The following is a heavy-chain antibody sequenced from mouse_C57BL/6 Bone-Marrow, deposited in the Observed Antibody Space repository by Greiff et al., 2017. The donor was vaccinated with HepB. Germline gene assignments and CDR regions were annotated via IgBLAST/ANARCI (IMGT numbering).Heavy chain of an antibody. V-gene: IGHV1-69*01. J-gene: IGHJ3*01. Sequence: QVQLQQPGAELVMPGASVKLSCKASGYTFTSYWMHWVKQRPGQGLEWIGEIDPSDSYTNYNQKFKGKSTLTVDKSSSTAYMQLSSLTSEDSSVYYCASVNSLQFGCCGEVTPVTVSA. CDR3: ASVNSLQFGC. CDR1: GYTFTSYW. CDR2: IDPSDSYT.